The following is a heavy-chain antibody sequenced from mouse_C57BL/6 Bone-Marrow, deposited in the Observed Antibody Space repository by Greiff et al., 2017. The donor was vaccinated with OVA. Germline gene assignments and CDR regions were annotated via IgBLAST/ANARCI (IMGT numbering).Heavy chain of an antibody. D-gene: IGHD1-1*01. Sequence: DVKLVESGGDLVKPGGSLKLSCAASGFTFSSYGMSWVRQTPDKRLEWVATISSGGSYTYYPDSVRGRFTMSRDNAKNTLYLQMSSLKSEDTAMYYCARITTVVFDYWGQGTTLTVSS. CDR1: GFTFSSYG. CDR3: ARITTVVFDY. V-gene: IGHV5-6*02. CDR2: ISSGGSYT. J-gene: IGHJ2*01.